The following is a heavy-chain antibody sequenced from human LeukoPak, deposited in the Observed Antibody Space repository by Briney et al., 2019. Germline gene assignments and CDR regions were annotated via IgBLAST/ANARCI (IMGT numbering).Heavy chain of an antibody. V-gene: IGHV4-59*01. CDR2: IYYSGST. CDR3: ARDSSSGAFDY. CDR1: GGSISSYY. Sequence: PSETLSLTGTVSGGSISSYYWSWIRQPPGKGLEWVGYIYYSGSTNYNPSLKSRVTISVDTSKNQFSLKLSSVTAADTAVYYCARDSSSGAFDYWGQGTLVTVSS. D-gene: IGHD1-26*01. J-gene: IGHJ4*02.